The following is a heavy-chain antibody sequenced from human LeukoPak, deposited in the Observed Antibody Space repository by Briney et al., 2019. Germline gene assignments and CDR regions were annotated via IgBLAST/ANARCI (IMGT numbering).Heavy chain of an antibody. D-gene: IGHD6-19*01. Sequence: GGSLRLSCAASGFAFSFYAMSWLRQPPGKGLEWGSPINANSGTTSYAASVRGRFTISRDNSKNTLYLQVNTLRADDTATYYCAKPISGGLAVTADWFHPWGQGTLVVVSS. CDR1: GFAFSFYA. V-gene: IGHV3-23*01. CDR3: AKPISGGLAVTADWFHP. CDR2: INANSGTT. J-gene: IGHJ5*01.